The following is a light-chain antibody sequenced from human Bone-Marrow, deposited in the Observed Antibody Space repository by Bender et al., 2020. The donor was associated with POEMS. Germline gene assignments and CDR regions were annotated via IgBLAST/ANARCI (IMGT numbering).Light chain of an antibody. V-gene: IGLV1-44*01. CDR1: RIGQKP. J-gene: IGLJ3*02. CDR2: ADD. Sequence: SCLNQPTSAFGNPRQRVHNPFPWGRIGQKPYHWYPAPPGTAPRLVIYADDRRPSGVPNRFSASKSGSSASLAISGLQSEDAADYYCSTWDDRLNAWLFGGGTKLTVL. CDR3: STWDDRLNAWL.